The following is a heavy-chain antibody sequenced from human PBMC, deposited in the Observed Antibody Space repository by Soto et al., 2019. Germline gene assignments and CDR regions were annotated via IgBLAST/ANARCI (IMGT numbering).Heavy chain of an antibody. CDR3: ARDSGGDYYGMDV. CDR2: IWYDGSNK. Sequence: VQLVESGGGVVQPGRSLRLSCAASGFTFSSYGMHWVRQAPGKGLEWVAVIWYDGSNKYYADSVKGRFTISRDNSKNTLYLQMNSLRAEDTAVYYCARDSGGDYYGMDVWGQGTTVTVSS. J-gene: IGHJ6*02. CDR1: GFTFSSYG. D-gene: IGHD3-16*01. V-gene: IGHV3-33*01.